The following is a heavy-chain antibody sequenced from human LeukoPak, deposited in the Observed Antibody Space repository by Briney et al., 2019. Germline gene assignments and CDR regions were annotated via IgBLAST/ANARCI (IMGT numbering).Heavy chain of an antibody. CDR3: ASGALDTDMFDSDYYFMDV. D-gene: IGHD5-18*01. V-gene: IGHV3-11*01. CDR1: GFAFSDYY. CDR2: VSSSGTTI. J-gene: IGHJ6*02. Sequence: GGSLRLSCAASGFAFSDYYMNWIRQAPGKGLEWVSYVSSSGTTIYYADSVKGRFAISRDNAMNSLYLQMNNLRTEDTAVYYCASGALDTDMFDSDYYFMDVWGQGTTVTVSS.